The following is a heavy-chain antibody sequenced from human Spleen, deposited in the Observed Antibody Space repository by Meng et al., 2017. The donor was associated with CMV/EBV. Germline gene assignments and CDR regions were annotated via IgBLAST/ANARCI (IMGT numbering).Heavy chain of an antibody. J-gene: IGHJ4*02. V-gene: IGHV1-2*02. CDR3: ARAYSSGWYGIDY. Sequence: SGYTFSEYNIHWVRQAPGQGLEWMGWINPKSGGTNYAQKFRDTVTMIRDTSISTGYMELSRLTSGDTAVYYCARAYSSGWYGIDYWGQGTLVTVSS. CDR1: GYTFSEYN. CDR2: INPKSGGT. D-gene: IGHD6-19*01.